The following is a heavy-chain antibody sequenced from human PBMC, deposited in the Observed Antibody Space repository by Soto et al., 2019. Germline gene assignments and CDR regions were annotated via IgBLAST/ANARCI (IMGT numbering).Heavy chain of an antibody. CDR1: GFTFSSYG. Sequence: QVQLVESGGGVVQPGRSLRLSCAASGFTFSSYGMHWVRQAPGKGLEWVAVISYDGSNKYYADSVKGRFTISRDNSKNTLDLQMNSLRAEDTAVYFCAKAGGGPATTDYWGQGTLVTVSS. V-gene: IGHV3-30*18. D-gene: IGHD3-10*01. CDR2: ISYDGSNK. CDR3: AKAGGGPATTDY. J-gene: IGHJ4*02.